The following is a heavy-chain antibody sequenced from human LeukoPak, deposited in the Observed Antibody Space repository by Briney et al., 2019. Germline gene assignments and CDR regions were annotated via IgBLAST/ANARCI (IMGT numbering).Heavy chain of an antibody. CDR2: SYYSGSI. CDR3: ARHYYGSGTNISPRDY. J-gene: IGHJ4*02. V-gene: IGHV4-39*01. D-gene: IGHD3-10*01. Sequence: SQTLSLTCTVSAASISSSSYYWGWIRQPPGKGLEWIGSSYYSGSIYYNPSLKSRVTISVDTSKNQFSLKLSSVTAADTAVYYCARHYYGSGTNISPRDYWGQGTLVTVSS. CDR1: AASISSSSYY.